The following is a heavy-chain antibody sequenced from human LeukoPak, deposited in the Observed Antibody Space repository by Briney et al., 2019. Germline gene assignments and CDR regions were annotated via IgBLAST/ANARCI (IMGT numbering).Heavy chain of an antibody. CDR1: GGSFSGYY. J-gene: IGHJ5*02. CDR3: ARGRRIFGVVIMRWFDP. CDR2: INHSGST. Sequence: SETLSLTFAVYGGSFSGYYWSWIRQPPGKGLKWIGEINHSGSTNYNPSLKSRVTISVDTSKNQFSLKLSSVTAADTAVYYCARGRRIFGVVIMRWFDPWGQGTLVTVSS. V-gene: IGHV4-34*01. D-gene: IGHD3-3*01.